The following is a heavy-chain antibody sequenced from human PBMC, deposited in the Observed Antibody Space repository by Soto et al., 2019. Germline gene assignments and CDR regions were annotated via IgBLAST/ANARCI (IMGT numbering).Heavy chain of an antibody. Sequence: SETLSLTCTVSGGSISSGGYYWSWIRQHPGKGLEWIGYIYYSGSTYYNPSLKSRVTISVDTSKNQSSLKLSSVTAADTAVYYCARAGGYYYGSGSYLDYWGQGTLVTVSS. D-gene: IGHD3-10*01. V-gene: IGHV4-31*03. CDR3: ARAGGYYYGSGSYLDY. CDR1: GGSISSGGYY. J-gene: IGHJ4*02. CDR2: IYYSGST.